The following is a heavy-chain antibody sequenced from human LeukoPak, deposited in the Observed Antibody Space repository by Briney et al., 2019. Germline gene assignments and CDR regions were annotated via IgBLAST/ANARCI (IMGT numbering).Heavy chain of an antibody. CDR2: IRYDGSNK. J-gene: IGHJ4*02. CDR3: AKDFGDYVPPDFDY. D-gene: IGHD4-17*01. V-gene: IGHV3-30*02. Sequence: PGGSLRLSCAASGFTFSSYGMHWVRQAPGKGLEWVAFIRYDGSNKYYADSVKGRFTISRDNSKNTLYLQMNSLRAEDTAVYYCAKDFGDYVPPDFDYWGQGTLVTVSS. CDR1: GFTFSSYG.